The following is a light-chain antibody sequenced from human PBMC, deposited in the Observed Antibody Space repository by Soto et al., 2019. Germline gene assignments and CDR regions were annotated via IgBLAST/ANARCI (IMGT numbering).Light chain of an antibody. V-gene: IGKV3-11*01. CDR2: DAS. Sequence: EIVLTQSPATLSLSPGERATLSCRASQSVSSYLAWYQQKPGQAPRLLIYDASNRATGIPARFSGSGSGTDFTLTISSLEPADFAVYYCQQRSNWSRDTFGQGTKLEIK. J-gene: IGKJ2*01. CDR3: QQRSNWSRDT. CDR1: QSVSSY.